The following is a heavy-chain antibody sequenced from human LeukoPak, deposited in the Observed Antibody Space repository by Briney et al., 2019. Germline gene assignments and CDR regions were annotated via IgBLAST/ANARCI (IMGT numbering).Heavy chain of an antibody. D-gene: IGHD5-18*01. CDR3: ARAGGYGLIDY. CDR2: IYHSGTTYSGST. V-gene: IGHV4-39*07. Sequence: SETLSLTCNVSGATMSNYYWVWIRQPPGKGLEWIGSIYHSGTTYSGSTYYNPSLKSRVTISSDTSKNQFSLKVGSMTAVDTAVYYCARAGGYGLIDYWGQGTMVTVSS. J-gene: IGHJ4*02. CDR1: GATMSNYY.